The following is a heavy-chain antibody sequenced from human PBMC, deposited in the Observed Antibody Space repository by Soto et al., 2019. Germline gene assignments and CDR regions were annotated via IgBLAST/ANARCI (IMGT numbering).Heavy chain of an antibody. CDR1: GFTFSSYW. J-gene: IGHJ4*02. CDR3: AREKRANGYFDY. Sequence: EVQLVESGGGLVPPGGSLRLYCAGAGFTFSSYWMSWVRQAPGKGLEWVANIKQDGSEKYYVDSVNGRFTISRDNAKNSLYLQMHCLRVQDTAVYYCAREKRANGYFDYWGQGTLVAVS. CDR2: IKQDGSEK. V-gene: IGHV3-7*01. D-gene: IGHD6-25*01.